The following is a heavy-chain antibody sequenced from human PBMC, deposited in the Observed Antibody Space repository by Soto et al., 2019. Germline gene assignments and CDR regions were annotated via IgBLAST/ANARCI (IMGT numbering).Heavy chain of an antibody. CDR3: ARGLNPPTPWPFWSGYQSDAFDI. CDR2: MNPNSGNT. CDR1: GYTFTSYD. D-gene: IGHD3-3*01. J-gene: IGHJ3*02. V-gene: IGHV1-8*01. Sequence: GASVKVSCKASGYTFTSYDINWMRQATGQGLEWMGWMNPNSGNTGYAQKFQGRVTMTRNTSISTAYMELSSLRSEDTAVYYCARGLNPPTPWPFWSGYQSDAFDIWGQETMVTVSS.